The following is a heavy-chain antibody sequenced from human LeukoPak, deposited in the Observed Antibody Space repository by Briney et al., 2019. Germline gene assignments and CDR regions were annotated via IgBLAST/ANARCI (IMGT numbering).Heavy chain of an antibody. D-gene: IGHD2-21*02. CDR3: ARHGDLLSPFQT. J-gene: IGHJ5*02. CDR1: GGSISSYY. V-gene: IGHV4-59*08. CDR2: IYYSGST. Sequence: SETLSLTCTVSGGSISSYYWSWIRQPPGKGLEWIGYIYYSGSTNYNPSLKSRVTISVDTSKNQFFLKLSSVTAADTAMYYCARHGDLLSPFQTWGQGTLVTVSS.